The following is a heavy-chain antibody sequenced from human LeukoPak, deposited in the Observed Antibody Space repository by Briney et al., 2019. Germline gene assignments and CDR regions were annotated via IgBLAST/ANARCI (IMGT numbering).Heavy chain of an antibody. Sequence: GGSLRLSCVASGFTFSSYWMHWVRQDPRKGLVWVSRISGDGRNINYADSVRGRFTISRDNAKNTLYLQMNTLRVEDTAVYYCARVNYYDSSGYGQKEYYFDYWGQGTLVTVSS. CDR2: ISGDGRNI. V-gene: IGHV3-74*01. D-gene: IGHD3-22*01. J-gene: IGHJ4*02. CDR1: GFTFSSYW. CDR3: ARVNYYDSSGYGQKEYYFDY.